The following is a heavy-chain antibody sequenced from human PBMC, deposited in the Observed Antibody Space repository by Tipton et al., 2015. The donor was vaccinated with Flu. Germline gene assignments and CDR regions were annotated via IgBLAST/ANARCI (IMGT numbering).Heavy chain of an antibody. CDR3: ARSGSKGSSPDY. CDR2: MYTSGST. Sequence: TLSLTCTVSGGSISSDYWSWIRQPAGKGLEWIGRMYTSGSTNYNPSLKSRVTMSVDTSKNQFSLNLTSVTAADTAVYYCARSGSKGSSPDYWGQGTLVTVSS. CDR1: GGSISSDY. D-gene: IGHD6-13*01. V-gene: IGHV4-4*07. J-gene: IGHJ4*02.